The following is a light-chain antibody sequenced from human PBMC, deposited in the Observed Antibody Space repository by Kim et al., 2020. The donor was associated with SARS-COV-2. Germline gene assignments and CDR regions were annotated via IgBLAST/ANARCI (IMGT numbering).Light chain of an antibody. CDR3: QQYNSHPVT. CDR1: QQISKW. CDR2: AAS. V-gene: IGKV1D-16*01. J-gene: IGKJ4*01. Sequence: ASVGDRVTISCRTSQQISKWLAWYHQAPGQVPKCLIYAASKLHRGVPPRISASGSGTEFTLTIDSLRPEDLGTYYCQQYNSHPVTFGGGTKLEIK.